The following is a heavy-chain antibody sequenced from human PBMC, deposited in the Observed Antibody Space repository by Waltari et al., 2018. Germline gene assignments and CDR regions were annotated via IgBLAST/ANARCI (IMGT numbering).Heavy chain of an antibody. CDR3: ARHPYGDVAFDI. Sequence: QLQLQESGPGLVKPSETLSLTCTVSGGSISSSSYYWGWIRQPPGKGLEWIGSVYYSWITYYNPSLKSRVTISVDTSKNQFSLKVSSVTAADTAVYYCARHPYGDVAFDIWGQGTMVTVSS. V-gene: IGHV4-39*01. CDR1: GGSISSSSYY. D-gene: IGHD4-17*01. CDR2: VYYSWIT. J-gene: IGHJ3*02.